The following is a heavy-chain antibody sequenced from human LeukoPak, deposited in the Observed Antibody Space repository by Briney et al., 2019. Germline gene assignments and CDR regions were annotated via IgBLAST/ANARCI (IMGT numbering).Heavy chain of an antibody. CDR1: GYTFTSYG. J-gene: IGHJ3*02. V-gene: IGHV1-18*01. Sequence: ASVNVSCKTSGYTFTSYGISWVRQAPGQGLEWMGWISAYNGNTNYAQKLQGRVTMTTDTSTSTAYMELRSLRSDDTAVYYCARDTLYYYDSSGYFDDAFDIWGQGTMVTVSS. D-gene: IGHD3-22*01. CDR2: ISAYNGNT. CDR3: ARDTLYYYDSSGYFDDAFDI.